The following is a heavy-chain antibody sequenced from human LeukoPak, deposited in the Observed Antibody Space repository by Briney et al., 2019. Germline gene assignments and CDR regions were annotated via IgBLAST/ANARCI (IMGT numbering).Heavy chain of an antibody. J-gene: IGHJ4*02. CDR1: GGSISSFY. Sequence: SETLSLTCTVSGGSISSFYWSWIRQPAGKGLEWIGRIYSSGTTNYNPSLKSRLTMSVDTSKNQFSPKLSSVTAADTAVYYCARDSAPGDWNYDYWGQGTLVTVSS. CDR2: IYSSGTT. D-gene: IGHD1-7*01. CDR3: ARDSAPGDWNYDY. V-gene: IGHV4-4*07.